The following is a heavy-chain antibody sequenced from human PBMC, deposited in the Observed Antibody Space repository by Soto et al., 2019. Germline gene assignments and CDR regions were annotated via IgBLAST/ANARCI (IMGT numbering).Heavy chain of an antibody. V-gene: IGHV3-23*01. CDR3: AKAYSMTIFGVVIETTGDGCDI. J-gene: IGHJ3*02. CDR1: GFTFSSYA. D-gene: IGHD3-3*01. CDR2: IRGSGGST. Sequence: EVQLLESGGGLVQPGGSLRLSCAASGFTFSSYAMSWVRQAPGKGLEWVSSIRGSGGSTNYADSVKGRFTISRDNSKNTLYLRMNSLRVEDTAVYYCAKAYSMTIFGVVIETTGDGCDIWGQGTMVTVSS.